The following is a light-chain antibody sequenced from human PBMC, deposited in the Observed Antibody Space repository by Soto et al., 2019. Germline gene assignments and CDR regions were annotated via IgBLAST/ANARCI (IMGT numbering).Light chain of an antibody. V-gene: IGKV3-15*01. J-gene: IGKJ1*01. Sequence: ETMMTQSPDTLSLSLGERATLSCRASHSLRSSLAWYQQKPGQAPRLLIYDASTRATGIPARFSGSGSGTDFTLTISSLQPDDFATYYCQQYNTYSKTFGQGTKVDI. CDR3: QQYNTYSKT. CDR2: DAS. CDR1: HSLRSS.